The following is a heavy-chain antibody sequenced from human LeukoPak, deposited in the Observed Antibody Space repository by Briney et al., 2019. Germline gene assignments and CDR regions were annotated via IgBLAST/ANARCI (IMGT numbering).Heavy chain of an antibody. D-gene: IGHD5-12*01. CDR3: AKGSHVYSGYDYYFDY. CDR1: GFTFSSYA. J-gene: IGHJ4*02. CDR2: ISYDGSNK. V-gene: IGHV3-30*04. Sequence: GGSLRLSCAASGFTFSSYAMHWVRQAPGKGLEWVAVISYDGSNKYYADSVKGRFTISRDNSKNTLYLQMNSLRAEDTAVYYCAKGSHVYSGYDYYFDYWGQGTLVTVSS.